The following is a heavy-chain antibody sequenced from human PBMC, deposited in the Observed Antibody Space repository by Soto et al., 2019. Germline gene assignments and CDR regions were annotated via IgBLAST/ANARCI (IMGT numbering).Heavy chain of an antibody. CDR2: IIPIFGTA. V-gene: IGHV1-69*13. CDR3: ARDVSITMVRGVTGMDV. Sequence: ASVKVSCKASGGTFSSYAISWVRQAPGQGFEWMGGIIPIFGTANYAQKFQGRVTITADESTSTAYMELSSLRSEDTAVYYCARDVSITMVRGVTGMDVWGQGTTVTVSS. CDR1: GGTFSSYA. J-gene: IGHJ6*02. D-gene: IGHD3-10*01.